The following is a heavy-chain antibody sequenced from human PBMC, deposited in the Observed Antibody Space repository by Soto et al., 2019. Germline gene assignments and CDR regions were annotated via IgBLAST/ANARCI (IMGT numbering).Heavy chain of an antibody. Sequence: EVQLVESGGGLVQPGRSLRLSCAGSGFIFEDYAMHWVRQGPGKGLEWVSGISWSSGDIGYADSVKGRFTISRDNAKNSLYLQMSSVRAEDTALYYCTRARGSSSYYYYMDVWGKGTTVTVSS. CDR3: TRARGSSSYYYYMDV. J-gene: IGHJ6*03. D-gene: IGHD6-13*01. V-gene: IGHV3-9*01. CDR1: GFIFEDYA. CDR2: ISWSSGDI.